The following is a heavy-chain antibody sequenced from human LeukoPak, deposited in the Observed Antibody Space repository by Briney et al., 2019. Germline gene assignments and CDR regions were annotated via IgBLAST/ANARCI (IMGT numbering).Heavy chain of an antibody. Sequence: GGSLRLSCAASGFTFSDCAMTWVRQAPGKGLVWVSRISSDGTITNYADSVKGRFTISRDNAKSTLYLQLNSLRAEDTAIYYCAKLADAILWGQGTMVTVSS. CDR2: ISSDGTIT. D-gene: IGHD2-21*01. CDR3: AKLADAIL. J-gene: IGHJ3*01. CDR1: GFTFSDCA. V-gene: IGHV3-74*01.